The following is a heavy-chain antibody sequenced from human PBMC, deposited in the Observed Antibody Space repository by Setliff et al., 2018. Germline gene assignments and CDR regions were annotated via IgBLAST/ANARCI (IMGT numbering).Heavy chain of an antibody. CDR1: NFSLTSGFF. CDR2: VYHRGST. D-gene: IGHD2-2*01. CDR3: AREGRSSTRGWYMDA. Sequence: SETLSLTCTVSNFSLTSGFFWAWVRQPSGKGLEWIATVYHRGSTDYKPSLKSRATISVDTSKNQFSLKLTSMTAADTAVYFCAREGRSSTRGWYMDAWGKGTSVTVSS. V-gene: IGHV4-38-2*02. J-gene: IGHJ6*03.